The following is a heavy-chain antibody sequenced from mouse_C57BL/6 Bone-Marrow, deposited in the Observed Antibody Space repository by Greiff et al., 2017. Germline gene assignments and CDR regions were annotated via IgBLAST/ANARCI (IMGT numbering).Heavy chain of an antibody. CDR3: ARWKVPSSGSGYSDV. CDR2: LYPGSGST. D-gene: IGHD1-1*01. CDR1: GYTFSSYW. V-gene: IGHV1-55*01. Sequence: VQLQQPGAELVKPGASVKMSCKASGYTFSSYWITWVKQRPGQGLEWIGDLYPGSGSTNYNGKFKSKATLTVDTSSSTAYMQLSSLTSADSAVFYGARWKVPSSGSGYSDVWGTGTTVTVSS. J-gene: IGHJ1*03.